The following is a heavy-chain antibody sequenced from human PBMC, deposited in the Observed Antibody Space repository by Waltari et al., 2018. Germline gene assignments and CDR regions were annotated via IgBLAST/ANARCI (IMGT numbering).Heavy chain of an antibody. V-gene: IGHV5-51*01. D-gene: IGHD4-4*01. CDR3: ARLDGPYTNFPVWFDP. CDR2: IFPGASAT. Sequence: EVQLVQSGAEVKKPGESLKISCQGSGYNFTNHWIGWVRQMPGKGLEWLGIIFPGASATRYSPSFQGHVTFSADKSISTAYLQWSSLQASDSALYYCARLDGPYTNFPVWFDPWGQGTLVTVSS. J-gene: IGHJ5*02. CDR1: GYNFTNHW.